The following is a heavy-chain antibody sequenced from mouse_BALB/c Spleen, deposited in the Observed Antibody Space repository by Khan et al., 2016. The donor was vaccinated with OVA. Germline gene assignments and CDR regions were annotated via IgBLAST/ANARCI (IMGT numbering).Heavy chain of an antibody. Sequence: VQLQASGPGLVKPSQSLSLTCTVTGYSITSGYGWNWIRQLPGTKLEWMGYISYSGSTNYNPSPKSRISITRDTSKNQFFLQLNSVTTVDKATYYWARTARIKYWGQGTTLTVSS. CDR3: ARTARIKY. CDR2: ISYSGST. J-gene: IGHJ2*01. V-gene: IGHV3-2*02. CDR1: GYSITSGYG. D-gene: IGHD1-2*01.